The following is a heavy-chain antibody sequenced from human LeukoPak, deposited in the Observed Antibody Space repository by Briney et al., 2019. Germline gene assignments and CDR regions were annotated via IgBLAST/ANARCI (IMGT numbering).Heavy chain of an antibody. CDR1: GYSFTSYW. J-gene: IGHJ5*02. D-gene: IGHD1-26*01. V-gene: IGHV5-51*01. CDR2: IYPGDSDT. Sequence: GESLKISCKGSGYSFTSYWIGWVRQMPGKGLEWMGIIYPGDSDTRYSPSFQGQVTISADKSISTAYLQWSSLKASDTAMYYCARSVGSRGATFRFDPWGQGTLVTVSS. CDR3: ARSVGSRGATFRFDP.